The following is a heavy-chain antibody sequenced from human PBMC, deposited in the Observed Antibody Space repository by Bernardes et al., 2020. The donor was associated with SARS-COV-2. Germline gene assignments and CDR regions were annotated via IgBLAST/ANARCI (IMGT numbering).Heavy chain of an antibody. CDR2: INGDGSSI. V-gene: IGHV3-74*01. J-gene: IGHJ4*02. CDR1: GFTFSTCW. Sequence: GGSLRLSCAASGFTFSTCWMNWVRQGPGKGPVWVSRINGDGSSINYADSVKGRFTISRDNARNTLYLEMNSLRAEDTAVYYCARGSGNYYFDYWGQGTLVTVSS. D-gene: IGHD1-26*01. CDR3: ARGSGNYYFDY.